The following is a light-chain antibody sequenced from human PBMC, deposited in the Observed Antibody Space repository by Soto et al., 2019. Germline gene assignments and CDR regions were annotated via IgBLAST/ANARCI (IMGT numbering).Light chain of an antibody. J-gene: IGKJ3*01. CDR1: RHVYINA. Sequence: VLTQSPAPLSFSPAEPATLSFSSSRHVYINALAWYQQKPGRTPTLLIYGASTRATGIPDRFSATGSGTDFSLTISSVENADFAVYDCQQYGASPFTFGPGTRV. CDR2: GAS. CDR3: QQYGASPFT. V-gene: IGKV3-20*01.